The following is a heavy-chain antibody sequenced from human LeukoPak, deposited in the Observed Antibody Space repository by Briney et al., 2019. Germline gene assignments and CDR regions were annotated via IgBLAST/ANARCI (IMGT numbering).Heavy chain of an antibody. CDR3: AREASDYYDSSGGFDY. CDR2: IKQDGSDK. D-gene: IGHD3-22*01. Sequence: PGGSLRLSCAASGFTFSSYWMNWVRQAPGKGLECVANIKQDGSDKYYVDSVKGRFTISRDNAKNSLYLQMNSLRAEDTAVYYCAREASDYYDSSGGFDYWGQGTLVTVSS. J-gene: IGHJ4*02. V-gene: IGHV3-7*01. CDR1: GFTFSSYW.